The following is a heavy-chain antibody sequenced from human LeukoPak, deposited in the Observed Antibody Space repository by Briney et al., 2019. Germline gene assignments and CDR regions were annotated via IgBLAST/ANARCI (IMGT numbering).Heavy chain of an antibody. CDR3: ARDLWFGEGYDAFDI. CDR1: GYTFTSYA. V-gene: IGHV1-8*03. D-gene: IGHD3-10*01. CDR2: MNPNSGNT. Sequence: ASVKVSCKASGYTFTSYAMNWVRQAPGQGLEWMGWMNPNSGNTGYAQKFQGRVTITRNTSISTAYMELGSLRSEDTAVYYCARDLWFGEGYDAFDIWGQGTMVTVSS. J-gene: IGHJ3*02.